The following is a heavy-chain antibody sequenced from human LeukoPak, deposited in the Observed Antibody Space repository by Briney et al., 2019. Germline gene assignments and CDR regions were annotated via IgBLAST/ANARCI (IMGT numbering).Heavy chain of an antibody. J-gene: IGHJ3*02. CDR2: IYYSGST. Sequence: SETLSLTCTVSGDSISSSSNYWGWIRQPPGKGLEWIGSIYYSGSTYYNPSLKSRVTISVDTSKNQFSLKLSSVTAADTAVYYCARRGSYHDAFDIWGQGTMVTVSS. V-gene: IGHV4-39*01. CDR1: GDSISSSSNY. CDR3: ARRGSYHDAFDI. D-gene: IGHD1-26*01.